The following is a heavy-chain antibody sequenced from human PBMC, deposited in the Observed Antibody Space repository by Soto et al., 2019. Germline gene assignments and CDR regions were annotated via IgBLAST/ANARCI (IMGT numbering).Heavy chain of an antibody. CDR1: GYGFTNNG. CDR2: INPNSGGT. J-gene: IGHJ6*02. D-gene: IGHD3-3*01. V-gene: IGHV1-2*04. Sequence: ASVKVSCKASGYGFTNNGINWVRQAAGQGLEWMGWINPNSGGTNYAQKFQGWVTMTRDTSISTAYMELSRLRSDDTAVYYCARGGRITIFGVVIHKDYYYYGMDVWGQGTTVTAP. CDR3: ARGGRITIFGVVIHKDYYYYGMDV.